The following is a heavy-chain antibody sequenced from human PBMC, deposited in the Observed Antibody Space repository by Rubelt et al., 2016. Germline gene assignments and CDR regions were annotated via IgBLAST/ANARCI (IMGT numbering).Heavy chain of an antibody. V-gene: IGHV3-53*01. CDR3: AGRNRFGDLPFDY. CDR1: GFTVSSNY. D-gene: IGHD3-10*01. Sequence: VQLVESGGGLIQPGGSVRLSCAASGFTVSSNYMSWVRQAPGKGLECISVIDAGGRTYYTDSVKGRFTISRDNSENTMSLQMNSLRVEDTAVYFGAGRNRFGDLPFDYWGQGTLVTVSS. CDR2: IDAGGRT. J-gene: IGHJ4*02.